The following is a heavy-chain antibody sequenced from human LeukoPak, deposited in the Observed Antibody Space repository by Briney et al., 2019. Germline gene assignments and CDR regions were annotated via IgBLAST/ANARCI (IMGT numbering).Heavy chain of an antibody. J-gene: IGHJ5*02. D-gene: IGHD2-8*01. V-gene: IGHV4-39*02. CDR3: ARYRGCTDGTCYRWFDP. Sequence: SETLSLTCTVSGGSISSTTYYWGWIRQPPGKGLEWIGSIYYSGTTYYNPSLKSRVTISVNTSKNHFSLNLSPVTAADTAVYSCARYRGCTDGTCYRWFDPWGQGTLVTVTS. CDR1: GGSISSTTYY. CDR2: IYYSGTT.